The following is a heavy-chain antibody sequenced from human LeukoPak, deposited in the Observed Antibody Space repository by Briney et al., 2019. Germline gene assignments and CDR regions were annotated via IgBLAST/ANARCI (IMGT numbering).Heavy chain of an antibody. CDR2: ISSRGDST. CDR1: GFIFSNYA. D-gene: IGHD6-19*01. V-gene: IGHV3-23*01. Sequence: GGSLILSCAASGFIFSNYAMSWVRQVPGRGLEWVSTISSRGDSTYVADSVKGRFTISRDNSKNSLYLQMNTVRAEDTAVYYCVKGPRPDITVAHTVEDWGQGTLVTVSS. J-gene: IGHJ4*02. CDR3: VKGPRPDITVAHTVED.